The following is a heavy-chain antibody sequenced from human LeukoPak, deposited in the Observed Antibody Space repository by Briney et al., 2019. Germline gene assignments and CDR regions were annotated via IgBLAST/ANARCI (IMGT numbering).Heavy chain of an antibody. Sequence: PSETLSLTCAVYGRSFSGYYWSWIRQPPGKGLEWIGEINHSGSTNYNPSLKSRVTISVDTSKNQFSLKLSSVTAADTAVYYCARGLRKSSSWRYFDYWGQGTLVTVSS. J-gene: IGHJ4*02. CDR1: GRSFSGYY. D-gene: IGHD6-13*01. CDR2: INHSGST. CDR3: ARGLRKSSSWRYFDY. V-gene: IGHV4-34*01.